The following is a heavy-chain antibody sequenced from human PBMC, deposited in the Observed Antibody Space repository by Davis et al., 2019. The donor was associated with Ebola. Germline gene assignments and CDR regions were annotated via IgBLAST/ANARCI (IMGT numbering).Heavy chain of an antibody. J-gene: IGHJ3*02. D-gene: IGHD2-21*01. V-gene: IGHV3-13*01. CDR3: ARALFGASAFDI. CDR1: GFTFRSYD. CDR2: IGAAGDT. Sequence: GESLEISCAASGFTFRSYDMHWVRQATGKGLEWVSAIGAAGDTYYPGSVQGRFTISRENAKNSLYLQMNSLRAGDTAVYYCARALFGASAFDIWGQGTMVTVSS.